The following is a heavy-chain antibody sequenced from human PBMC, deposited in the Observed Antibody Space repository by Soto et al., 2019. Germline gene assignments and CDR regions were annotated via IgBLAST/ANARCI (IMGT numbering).Heavy chain of an antibody. J-gene: IGHJ4*02. CDR1: GYTFTGYA. D-gene: IGHD6-19*01. V-gene: IGHV1-3*01. CDR3: ARAVAVPADFDY. Sequence: GASVKVSCKASGYTFTGYAMHWVRQAPGQRLEWMGWINAGNGNTKYSQKFQGRVTITRDTSASTAYMELSSLRSEDTAVYYRARAVAVPADFDYWGQGTLVTVSS. CDR2: INAGNGNT.